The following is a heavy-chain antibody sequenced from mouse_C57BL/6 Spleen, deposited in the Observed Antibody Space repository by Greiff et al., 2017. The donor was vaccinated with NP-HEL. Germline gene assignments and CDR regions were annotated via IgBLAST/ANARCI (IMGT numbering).Heavy chain of an antibody. CDR1: GFNIKDDY. Sequence: EVQLQQSGAELVRPGASVKLSCTASGFNIKDDYMHWVKQRPEQGLEWIGWIDPENGDTEYAAKFQGKATITADTSSNTAYLQLSSLTSEDAAVYYCTQRENWGEGNFDDWGQGTTLTVSS. J-gene: IGHJ2*01. CDR3: TQRENWGEGNFDD. V-gene: IGHV14-4*01. D-gene: IGHD4-1*01. CDR2: IDPENGDT.